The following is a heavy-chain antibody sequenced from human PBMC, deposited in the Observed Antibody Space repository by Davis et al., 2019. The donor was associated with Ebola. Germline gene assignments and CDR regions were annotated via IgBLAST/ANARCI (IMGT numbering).Heavy chain of an antibody. V-gene: IGHV4-34*01. CDR2: INHSGST. Sequence: SQTLSLTCAVYGGSFSGYYWSWIRQPPGKGLEWIGEINHSGSTNYNPSLKSRVTISVDTSKNQFSLKLSSVTAADTAVYYCAREGYGSRERVNWFDPWGQGTLVTVSS. CDR3: AREGYGSRERVNWFDP. J-gene: IGHJ5*02. CDR1: GGSFSGYY. D-gene: IGHD1-26*01.